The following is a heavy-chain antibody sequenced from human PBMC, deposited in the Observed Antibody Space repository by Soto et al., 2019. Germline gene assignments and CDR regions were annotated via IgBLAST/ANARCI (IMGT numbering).Heavy chain of an antibody. D-gene: IGHD3-9*01. J-gene: IGHJ5*02. V-gene: IGHV4-39*01. CDR2: IYFSGTT. CDR1: GGSISSRNNY. CDR3: ARHKADIFTGSSPNWFDI. Sequence: ASETLSLTCTVSGGSISSRNNYWGWIRQSPGKGLEWIGSIYFSGTTYYNPSLESRVTISVDTSKNQFSLRLSSVTAADTAIYYCARHKADIFTGSSPNWFDIWGQGTLVTVSS.